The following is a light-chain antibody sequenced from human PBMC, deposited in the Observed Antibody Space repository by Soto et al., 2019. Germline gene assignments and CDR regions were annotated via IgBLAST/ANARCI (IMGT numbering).Light chain of an antibody. Sequence: QSALTQPRSVSGSPGQSVAISCTGTSSDVGGYNYVSWYQQHPGRAPKLMIYDVSERPSGVPDRFSGSKSGYTASLTISGLQAEDEADYYCCSYAGSTLVIFGGGTKLTVL. CDR3: CSYAGSTLVI. CDR2: DVS. J-gene: IGLJ2*01. V-gene: IGLV2-11*01. CDR1: SSDVGGYNY.